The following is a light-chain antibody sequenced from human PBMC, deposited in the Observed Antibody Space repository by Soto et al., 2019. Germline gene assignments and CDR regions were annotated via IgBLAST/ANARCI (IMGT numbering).Light chain of an antibody. CDR1: QRVRRN. Sequence: EIVMTQSPATLSVSPGERATLSCRASQRVRRNLAWYQQKPGQAPRLLIYGASTRATGIPARFSGSGSGTEFTLTISSLKSEDFAVYYCQQYNNWPSLTFGPGTKVDIK. J-gene: IGKJ3*01. V-gene: IGKV3-15*01. CDR2: GAS. CDR3: QQYNNWPSLT.